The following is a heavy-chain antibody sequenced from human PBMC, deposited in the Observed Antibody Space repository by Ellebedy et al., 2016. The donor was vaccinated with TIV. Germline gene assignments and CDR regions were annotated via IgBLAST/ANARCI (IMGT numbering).Heavy chain of an antibody. CDR3: APVSVAGTDRHY. V-gene: IGHV1-8*01. D-gene: IGHD6-19*01. J-gene: IGHJ4*02. CDR1: GYIFTSHD. CDR2: MNPDRGNT. Sequence: ASVKVSXXTSGYIFTSHDINWVRQATGQGLEWMGWMNPDRGNTGYAQKFQGRVTMTRNTSISTAYMELSSLTSEDTAVYYCAPVSVAGTDRHYWGQGTLVTVSS.